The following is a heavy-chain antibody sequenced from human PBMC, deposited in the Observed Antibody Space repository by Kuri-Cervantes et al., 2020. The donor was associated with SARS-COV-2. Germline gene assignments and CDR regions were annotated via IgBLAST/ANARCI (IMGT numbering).Heavy chain of an antibody. D-gene: IGHD2-2*01. Sequence: SETLSLTCTVSGGSITRGSHSWGWIRQPPGKDLEWIGSIYYDGTTYYKPSLESRVAISIDTSKSQFSLRLTSMTAEDTAVYYCVRHENAIDYWGQGSLVTVSS. CDR2: IYYDGTT. V-gene: IGHV4-39*01. CDR3: VRHENAIDY. CDR1: GGSITRGSHS. J-gene: IGHJ4*02.